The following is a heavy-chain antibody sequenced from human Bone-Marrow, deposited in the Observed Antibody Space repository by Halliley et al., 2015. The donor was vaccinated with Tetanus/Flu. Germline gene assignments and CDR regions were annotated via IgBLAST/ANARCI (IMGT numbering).Heavy chain of an antibody. D-gene: IGHD2-15*01. CDR2: VGPSRDT. V-gene: IGHV3-23*01. Sequence: LEWVSTVGPSRDTYYADSVQGRFTVSRDDSKNILYLQMNSLRAEDTAQYYCAKDNSAIYSESWGPGTLVTVSS. CDR3: AKDNSAIYSES. J-gene: IGHJ4*02.